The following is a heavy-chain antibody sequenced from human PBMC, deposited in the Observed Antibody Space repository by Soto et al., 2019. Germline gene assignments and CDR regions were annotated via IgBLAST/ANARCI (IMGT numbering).Heavy chain of an antibody. J-gene: IGHJ4*02. CDR2: INAGNGNT. CDR3: ARGGEPIDY. D-gene: IGHD2-21*01. Sequence: QVQLVQSGAEGKKPGASVKVSCKASGYTFTSYAMHWVRQAPGQRLEWMGWINAGNGNTKYSQKFQGRVTITRDTSASTASMELSSLRSEDTAVYYCARGGEPIDYWGQGTLVTVSS. V-gene: IGHV1-3*01. CDR1: GYTFTSYA.